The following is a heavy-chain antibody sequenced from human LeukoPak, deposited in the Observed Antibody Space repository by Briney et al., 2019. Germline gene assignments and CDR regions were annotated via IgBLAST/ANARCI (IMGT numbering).Heavy chain of an antibody. CDR2: ISTSNGKT. D-gene: IGHD3-3*01. J-gene: IGHJ4*02. V-gene: IGHV1-18*01. CDR3: ASDPGITIFGLVVQLDY. Sequence: GASVQVSCKASNYNFTSYGIRWVRQAPEQRLEWMAWISTSNGKTNYVQKFQGRVTVTTDTSTSTAYMELRSLTSDDTAVYYCASDPGITIFGLVVQLDYWGQGTLVTVSS. CDR1: NYNFTSYG.